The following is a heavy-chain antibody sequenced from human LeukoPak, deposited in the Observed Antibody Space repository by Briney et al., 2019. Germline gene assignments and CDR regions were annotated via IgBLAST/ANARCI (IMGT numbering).Heavy chain of an antibody. CDR3: ARAGYSGFDFNFDY. CDR2: IFHTGST. J-gene: IGHJ4*02. D-gene: IGHD5-12*01. Sequence: SQTLSLTCTVSGGSVTIGGHFWSWIRQHPGKGLEWIGYIFHTGSTLYNPSLKSRISISLDTSKNQFHLMLTSVTAADTAVYYCARAGYSGFDFNFDYWGRGTLVTVSS. CDR1: GGSVTIGGHF. V-gene: IGHV4-31*03.